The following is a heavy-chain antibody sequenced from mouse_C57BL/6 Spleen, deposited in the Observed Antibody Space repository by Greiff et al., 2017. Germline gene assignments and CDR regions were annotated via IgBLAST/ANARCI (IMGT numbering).Heavy chain of an antibody. V-gene: IGHV1-82*01. J-gene: IGHJ2*01. Sequence: QVQLQQSGPELVKPGASVKISCKASGYAFSSSWMNWVKQRPGKGLEWIGRIYPGDGATNYNGKVKGKATLTADNSSSTAYMQLSSLTAEDAEVYVCARTTMIKADVDYWGQGTTLTVSS. CDR1: GYAFSSSW. CDR3: ARTTMIKADVDY. D-gene: IGHD2-4*01. CDR2: IYPGDGAT.